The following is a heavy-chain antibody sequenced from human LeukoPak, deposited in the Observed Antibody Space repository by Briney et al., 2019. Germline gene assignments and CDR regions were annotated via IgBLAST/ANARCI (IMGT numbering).Heavy chain of an antibody. CDR2: IIPIFGTA. CDR1: GYTFTSYG. V-gene: IGHV1-69*13. CDR3: ARFPAAPDHYYYYGMDV. D-gene: IGHD2-2*01. J-gene: IGHJ6*02. Sequence: GASVKVSCKASGYTFTSYGISWVRQAPGQGLEWMGGIIPIFGTANYAQKFQGRVTITADESTSTAYMELSSLRSEDTAVYYCARFPAAPDHYYYYGMDVWGQGTTVTVSS.